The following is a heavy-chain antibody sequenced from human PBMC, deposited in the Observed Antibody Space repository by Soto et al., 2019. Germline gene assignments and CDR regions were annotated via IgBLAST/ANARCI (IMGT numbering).Heavy chain of an antibody. Sequence: TLSLTCTVSGGSISSGGYYWSWIRQHPGKGLEWIGYIYYSGSTYYNPSLKSRVTISVDTSKNQFSLKLSSVTAADTAVYYCASTYYYDSSGYSPPHYWGQGTPVTVSS. CDR3: ASTYYYDSSGYSPPHY. CDR2: IYYSGST. CDR1: GGSISSGGYY. V-gene: IGHV4-31*03. J-gene: IGHJ4*02. D-gene: IGHD3-22*01.